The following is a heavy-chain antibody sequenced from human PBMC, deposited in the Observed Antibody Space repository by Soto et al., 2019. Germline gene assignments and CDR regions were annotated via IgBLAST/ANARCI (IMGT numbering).Heavy chain of an antibody. CDR2: ISGSGGST. V-gene: IGHV3-23*01. CDR3: AKDHHPLITMIVVDLGH. D-gene: IGHD3-22*01. CDR1: GFTFSSYA. J-gene: IGHJ4*02. Sequence: PGGSLRLSCAASGFTFSSYAMSWVRQAPGKGLEWVSAISGSGGSTYYADSVKGRSTISRDNSKNTLYLQMNNVRAEDTAVYYCAKDHHPLITMIVVDLGHWGQGTLVTVSS.